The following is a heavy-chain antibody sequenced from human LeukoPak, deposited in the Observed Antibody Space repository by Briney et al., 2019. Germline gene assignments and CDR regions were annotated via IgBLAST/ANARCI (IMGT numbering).Heavy chain of an antibody. V-gene: IGHV1-2*02. J-gene: IGHJ4*02. CDR2: INPNSGGT. D-gene: IGHD3-22*01. Sequence: ASVKVSCKASGYTFTRYGISWVRQAPGQGLEWMGWINPNSGGTNYAQKFQGRVTMTRDTSISTAYMELSRLRSDDTAVYYCARDKYYYDSSGYYRIFDYWGQGTLVTVSS. CDR3: ARDKYYYDSSGYYRIFDY. CDR1: GYTFTRYG.